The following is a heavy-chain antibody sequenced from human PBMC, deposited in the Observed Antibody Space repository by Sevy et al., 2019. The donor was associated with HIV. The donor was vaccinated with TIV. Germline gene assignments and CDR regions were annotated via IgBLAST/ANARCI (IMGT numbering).Heavy chain of an antibody. CDR3: AKDEGPYDSSGFSDY. CDR2: IYSGGST. Sequence: GGSLRLSCAASGFTVSSNYMSWVRQAPGKGLEWVSVIYSGGSTYYADSVKGRFTISRDNSKNTLYLQMNSLRAEDTAVYYCAKDEGPYDSSGFSDYWGQGTLVTVSS. V-gene: IGHV3-53*05. CDR1: GFTVSSNY. J-gene: IGHJ4*02. D-gene: IGHD3-22*01.